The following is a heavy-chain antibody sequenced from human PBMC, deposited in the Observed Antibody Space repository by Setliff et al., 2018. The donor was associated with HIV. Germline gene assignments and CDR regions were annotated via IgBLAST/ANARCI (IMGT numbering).Heavy chain of an antibody. CDR2: ISSSSSYI. CDR1: GFTFSSYS. J-gene: IGHJ4*02. CDR3: ARDAPGYSHVLDF. D-gene: IGHD5-18*01. V-gene: IGHV3-21*04. Sequence: PGGSLRLSCAASGFTFSSYSMNWVRQVPGKGLEWVSSISSSSSYIYYADSVKGRFTISRDNSKNTLYLQMNSLRAEDTAVYYCARDAPGYSHVLDFWGQGTQVTVSS.